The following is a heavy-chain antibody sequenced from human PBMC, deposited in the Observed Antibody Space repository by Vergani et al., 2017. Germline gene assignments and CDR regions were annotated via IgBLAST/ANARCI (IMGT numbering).Heavy chain of an antibody. CDR3: ARAMIVVGNGFDP. CDR2: IIPILGIA. J-gene: IGHJ5*02. V-gene: IGHV1-69*02. D-gene: IGHD3-22*01. CDR1: GGTFSSYT. Sequence: QVQLVQSGAEVKKPGSSVKVSCKASGGTFSSYTISWVRQAPGQGLEWMGRIIPILGIANYAQKFQGRVTITADKSTSTAYMELSSLRSEDTAVYYCARAMIVVGNGFDPWGQGTLVTVSS.